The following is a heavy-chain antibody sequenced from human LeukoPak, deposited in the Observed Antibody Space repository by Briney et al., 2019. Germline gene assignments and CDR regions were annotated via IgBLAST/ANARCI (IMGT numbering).Heavy chain of an antibody. CDR2: ISSSGSTI. J-gene: IGHJ6*03. CDR1: GFTFSDYS. Sequence: PGGSLRLSCAASGFTFSDYSMTWVRQSPGKGLEWVSYISSSGSTIYYADSVKGRFTISRDNAKNSLYLQMNSLRAEDTAVYYCARQNEYSSSSWDYYYYYMDVWGKGTTVTVSS. CDR3: ARQNEYSSSSWDYYYYYMDV. V-gene: IGHV3-48*04. D-gene: IGHD6-6*01.